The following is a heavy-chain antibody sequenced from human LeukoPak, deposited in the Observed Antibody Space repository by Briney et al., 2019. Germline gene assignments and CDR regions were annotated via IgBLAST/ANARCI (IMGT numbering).Heavy chain of an antibody. CDR3: ARVTGYMIEDYFDY. V-gene: IGHV4-59*01. CDR1: GVFMRNYY. Sequence: SETLSLTCTVSGVFMRNYYWSWIRQPPGKGLEWIGYIYYSGSTNYNPSLKSRVTISVDTSKNQFSPKLRSVTAADTAVYYCARVTGYMIEDYFDYWGQGTLVTVSS. CDR2: IYYSGST. J-gene: IGHJ4*02. D-gene: IGHD3-22*01.